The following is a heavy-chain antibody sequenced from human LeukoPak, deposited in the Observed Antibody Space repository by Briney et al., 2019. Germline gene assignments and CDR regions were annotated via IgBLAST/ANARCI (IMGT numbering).Heavy chain of an antibody. CDR3: ASWAIGGIYCSSTSCYTRFDP. Sequence: GGSLRLSCAASGFTFSSYSMNWVRQAPGKGLEWVSSISSSSSYIYYADSVKGRFTISRDNAKNSLYLQMNSLRAEDTAVYYCASWAIGGIYCSSTSCYTRFDPWGQGTLVTVSS. V-gene: IGHV3-21*04. CDR2: ISSSSSYI. D-gene: IGHD2-2*02. J-gene: IGHJ5*02. CDR1: GFTFSSYS.